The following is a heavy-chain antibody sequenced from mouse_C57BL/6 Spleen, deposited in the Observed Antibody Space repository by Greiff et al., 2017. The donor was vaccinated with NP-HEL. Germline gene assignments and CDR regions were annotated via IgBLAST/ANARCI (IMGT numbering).Heavy chain of an antibody. D-gene: IGHD1-1*01. CDR3: AKGYYGSSYVSYWYFDV. V-gene: IGHV1-39*01. CDR1: GYSFTDYN. J-gene: IGHJ1*03. Sequence: VQLQHSGPELVKPGASVKISCKASGYSFTDYNMNWVKQSNGKSLEWIGVINPNYGTTSYNQKFKGKATLTVDQSSSTAYMQLNSLTSEDSAVYYCAKGYYGSSYVSYWYFDVWGTGTTVTVSS. CDR2: INPNYGTT.